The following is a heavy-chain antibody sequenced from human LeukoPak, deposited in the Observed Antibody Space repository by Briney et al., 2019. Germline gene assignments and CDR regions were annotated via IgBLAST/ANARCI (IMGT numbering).Heavy chain of an antibody. CDR3: TRSLKTSSGWYYYYGMDV. Sequence: GGSLRLSCAASGFTFSGSAMHWVRQASGKGLEWVGRIRSKANSYATAYAASVKGRFTISRDDSKNTAYLQMNSLKTEDTAVYYCTRSLKTSSGWYYYYGMDVWGQGTTVTGSS. CDR2: IRSKANSYAT. D-gene: IGHD6-19*01. V-gene: IGHV3-73*01. CDR1: GFTFSGSA. J-gene: IGHJ6*02.